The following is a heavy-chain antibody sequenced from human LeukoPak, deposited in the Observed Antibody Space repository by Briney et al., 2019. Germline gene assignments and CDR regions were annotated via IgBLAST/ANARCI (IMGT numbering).Heavy chain of an antibody. D-gene: IGHD3-10*01. V-gene: IGHV4-39*07. CDR2: IFYSGST. J-gene: IGHJ3*02. Sequence: SETLSLTCTVSGGSISNYYWGWIRQPPGKGLERIGNIFYSGSTYYSPSLKSRVTISLDTSRNQFSLKLNSVTAADTAVYYCAKSNGYGLVDIWGQGTMVTVSS. CDR3: AKSNGYGLVDI. CDR1: GGSISNYY.